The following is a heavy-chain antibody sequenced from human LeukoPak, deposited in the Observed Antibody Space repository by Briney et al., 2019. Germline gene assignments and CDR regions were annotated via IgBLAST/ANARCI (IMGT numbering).Heavy chain of an antibody. CDR1: GGSISSHY. V-gene: IGHV4-59*11. J-gene: IGHJ3*02. CDR3: ARVGYDSSGSNAFDI. Sequence: SETLSLTCTVSGGSISSHYWSWLRQPPGKGLEWIGYIYYSGSTNYNPSLKSRVTISVDTSKNQFSLKLSSVTAADTAVYYCARVGYDSSGSNAFDIWGQGTMVTVSS. D-gene: IGHD3-22*01. CDR2: IYYSGST.